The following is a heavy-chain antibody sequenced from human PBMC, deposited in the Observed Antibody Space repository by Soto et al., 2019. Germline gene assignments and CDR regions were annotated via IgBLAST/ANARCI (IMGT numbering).Heavy chain of an antibody. D-gene: IGHD1-26*01. J-gene: IGHJ4*02. CDR2: ISSSSSYI. Sequence: GGSLRLSCAASGFTFSSYSMNWVRQAPGKGLEWVSSISSSSSYIYYADSVKGRFTISRDNAKNSLYLQMNSLRAEDTAVYYCARDRGLVGATSYFEYWGQGTLVTVSS. V-gene: IGHV3-21*01. CDR3: ARDRGLVGATSYFEY. CDR1: GFTFSSYS.